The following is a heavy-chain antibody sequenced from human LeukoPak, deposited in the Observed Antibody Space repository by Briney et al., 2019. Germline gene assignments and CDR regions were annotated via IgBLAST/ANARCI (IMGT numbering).Heavy chain of an antibody. Sequence: PSETLSLTCTVSGGSISSSSYYWGWIRQPPGKGLEWIGSIYYSGSTYYNPSLKSRVTISVDTSKNQFSLKLSSVTAADTAVYYCASRRPSGPFDYWGQGTLVTVSS. J-gene: IGHJ4*02. V-gene: IGHV4-39*07. CDR1: GGSISSSSYY. CDR2: IYYSGST. CDR3: ASRRPSGPFDY. D-gene: IGHD3-3*01.